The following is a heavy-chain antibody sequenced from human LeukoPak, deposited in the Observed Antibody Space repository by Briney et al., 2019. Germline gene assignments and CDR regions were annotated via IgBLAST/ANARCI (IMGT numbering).Heavy chain of an antibody. Sequence: ASVKVSCKASGYTFSDNYINWARQAPGQGPEWLGWINPKTGGIKYAQKFEGRVTMTRDTSISTAYMELTRLRSDDTAVYYCARDSYYYGSGSQYYFDYWGQGTLVTVSS. V-gene: IGHV1-2*02. D-gene: IGHD3-10*01. CDR2: INPKTGGI. J-gene: IGHJ4*02. CDR3: ARDSYYYGSGSQYYFDY. CDR1: GYTFSDNY.